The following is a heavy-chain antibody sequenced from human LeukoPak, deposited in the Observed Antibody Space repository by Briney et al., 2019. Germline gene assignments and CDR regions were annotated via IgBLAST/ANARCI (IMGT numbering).Heavy chain of an antibody. D-gene: IGHD1-26*01. Sequence: GGSLTLSCAASGFTFSSYSVNWVRQAPGEGREWVTYISSGGSTIYYADSVKGRFTISRDNAKNSLYVQMNSLRDEDTAVYYCARGDPRDPRGYYNGMDVWGQGTTVTVSS. CDR1: GFTFSSYS. CDR3: ARGDPRDPRGYYNGMDV. J-gene: IGHJ6*02. CDR2: ISSGGSTI. V-gene: IGHV3-48*02.